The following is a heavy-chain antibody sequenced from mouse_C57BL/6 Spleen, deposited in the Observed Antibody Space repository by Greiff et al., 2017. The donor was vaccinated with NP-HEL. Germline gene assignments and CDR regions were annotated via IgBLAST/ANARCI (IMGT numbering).Heavy chain of an antibody. CDR2: ISSGGSYT. J-gene: IGHJ2*01. Sequence: EVQVVESGGDLVKPGGSLKLSCAASGFTFSSYGMSWVRQTPDKRLEWVATISSGGSYTYYPDSVKGRFTISRDNAKNTLYLQMSSLKSEDTAMYYWARHGDGYYLDYWGQGTTLTVSS. V-gene: IGHV5-6*01. D-gene: IGHD2-3*01. CDR1: GFTFSSYG. CDR3: ARHGDGYYLDY.